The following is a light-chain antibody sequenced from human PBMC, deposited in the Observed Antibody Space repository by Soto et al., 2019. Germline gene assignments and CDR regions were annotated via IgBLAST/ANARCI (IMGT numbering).Light chain of an antibody. CDR3: QQGYSTPLT. CDR1: QTISTY. Sequence: DIQMTQSPSSLSASEGDRVTITCRASQTISTYLNWYQQKPGRAPKLLIFAASSLQSGVPPRFSGSGSGTDFTLTVSSLQPEDFATYFCQQGYSTPLTFGGGTKVDIK. J-gene: IGKJ4*01. V-gene: IGKV1-39*01. CDR2: AAS.